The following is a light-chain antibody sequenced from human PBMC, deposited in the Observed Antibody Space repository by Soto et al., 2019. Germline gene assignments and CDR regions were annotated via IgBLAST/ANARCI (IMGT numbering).Light chain of an antibody. CDR2: EGS. J-gene: IGLJ1*01. CDR3: WSYAGSYNHV. V-gene: IGLV2-23*01. Sequence: QSVLTQPASVSGSPGQSITISCPGTSSDVGSYNLVSWYQQHPGKAPKLMIYEGSKRPSGVSNRFSGSKSGNTASLTISGLQAEDEADYYCWSYAGSYNHVFGTGTKVTVL. CDR1: SSDVGSYNL.